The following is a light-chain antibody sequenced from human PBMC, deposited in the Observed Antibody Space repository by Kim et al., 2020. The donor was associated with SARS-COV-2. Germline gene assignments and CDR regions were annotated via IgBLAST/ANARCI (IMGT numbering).Light chain of an antibody. CDR3: QSYDSSNRWV. J-gene: IGLJ3*02. Sequence: KTVTLSCTRSSGGIPNNYVQWYQHRPVSAPTTVIYEDNQRPSGIPDRFSGSIDSSSNSASLTISGLKTEDEADYYCQSYDSSNRWVFGGGTQLTVL. V-gene: IGLV6-57*03. CDR1: SGGIPNNY. CDR2: EDN.